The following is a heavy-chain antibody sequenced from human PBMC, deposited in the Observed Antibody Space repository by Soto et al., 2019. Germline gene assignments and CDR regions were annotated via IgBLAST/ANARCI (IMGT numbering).Heavy chain of an antibody. Sequence: QVQLVQSGAEVKKPGASVKVSCKASGDTFTGDEITWVRQATGQGLEWMGWMNLNGGNTGYAQTFKGRVSTTGYHSISTDYMELSSLRSEDTAVYYCARVPRGSRYFYCLDVWGKGTTVIVSS. V-gene: IGHV1-8*01. CDR1: GDTFTGDE. CDR2: MNLNGGNT. CDR3: ARVPRGSRYFYCLDV. D-gene: IGHD3-16*01. J-gene: IGHJ6*03.